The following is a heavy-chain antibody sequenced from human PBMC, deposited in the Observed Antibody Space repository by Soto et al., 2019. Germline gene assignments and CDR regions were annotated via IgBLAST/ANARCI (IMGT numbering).Heavy chain of an antibody. V-gene: IGHV3-53*01. J-gene: IGHJ4*02. CDR1: GFTVSNNY. Sequence: EVQLVESGGGLIQPGGSLRLSCAVSGFTVSNNYMSWVRQAPGKGLEGVSVIYSGGYTAYGDSVKGRFTISRDNSKNTLYLQIKAPGAAATPFFSCAPRPGGGGYWGQGTLVTVSS. CDR3: APRPGGGGY. CDR2: IYSGGYT. D-gene: IGHD3-10*01.